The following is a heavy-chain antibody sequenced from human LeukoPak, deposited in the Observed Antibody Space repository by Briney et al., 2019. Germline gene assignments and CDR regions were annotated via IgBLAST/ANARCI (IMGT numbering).Heavy chain of an antibody. CDR2: ISAYNGNT. J-gene: IGHJ3*02. V-gene: IGHV1-18*01. D-gene: IGHD6-25*01. CDR3: ARRWPGANAFDN. CDR1: GYTFTSYG. Sequence: ASVKVSCKASGYTFTSYGISWVRQAPGQGLEWMGWISAYNGNTNYAQKLQGRVTMTTDTSTSTAYMELRSLRSDDTVVYYCARRWPGANAFDNWGQGTMVTVSS.